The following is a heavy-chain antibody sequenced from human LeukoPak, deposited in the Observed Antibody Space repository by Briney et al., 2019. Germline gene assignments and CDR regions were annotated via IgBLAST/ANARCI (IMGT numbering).Heavy chain of an antibody. J-gene: IGHJ3*02. Sequence: GGSLRLSCAASGFTFSSYSMNGVRQAPGKGLEWVSSISSSSSYIYYADSVKGRFTISRDNAKNSLYLQMNSLRAEDTAVYYCARDWNSSGWSHAFDIWGQGTMVTVSS. CDR3: ARDWNSSGWSHAFDI. D-gene: IGHD6-19*01. V-gene: IGHV3-21*01. CDR1: GFTFSSYS. CDR2: ISSSSSYI.